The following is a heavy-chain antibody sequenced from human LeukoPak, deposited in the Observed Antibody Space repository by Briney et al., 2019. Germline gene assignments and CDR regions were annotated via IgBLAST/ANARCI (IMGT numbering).Heavy chain of an antibody. Sequence: GGSLRLSCAASGFTFSTYWMSWVRQALGKGLECVANIKEDGSEEYYVDSVKGRFSISRDNAKNSLYLQMNSLRAEDTAVYYCARDWLAGNPYHAFDLWGKGTMVTVSS. D-gene: IGHD3-22*01. J-gene: IGHJ3*01. CDR1: GFTFSTYW. V-gene: IGHV3-7*01. CDR3: ARDWLAGNPYHAFDL. CDR2: IKEDGSEE.